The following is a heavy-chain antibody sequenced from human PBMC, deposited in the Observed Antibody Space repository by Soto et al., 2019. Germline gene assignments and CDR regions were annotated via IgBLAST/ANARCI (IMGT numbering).Heavy chain of an antibody. CDR3: ARVRGYYDSSGYYYRPFDY. CDR2: ISSSSSYI. V-gene: IGHV3-21*01. Sequence: PGGSLRLSCAASGFTFSIYSMNWVRHAPGKGLEWVSSISSSSSYIYYADSVKGRFTISRDNAKNSLYLQMNSLRAEDTAVYYCARVRGYYDSSGYYYRPFDYWGQGTLVTVSS. J-gene: IGHJ4*02. CDR1: GFTFSIYS. D-gene: IGHD3-22*01.